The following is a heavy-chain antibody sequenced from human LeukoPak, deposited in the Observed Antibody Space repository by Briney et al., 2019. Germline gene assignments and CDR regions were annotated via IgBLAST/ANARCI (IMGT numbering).Heavy chain of an antibody. D-gene: IGHD3-3*01. J-gene: IGHJ6*03. CDR3: ARGPPGDFWSGYYMDV. CDR1: GYTFNTYG. V-gene: IGHV1-46*02. Sequence: ASVKVSCKASGYTFNTYGITWVRQAPGQGLEWMGIINPSGGSTSYAQKFQGRVTMTRDMSTSTVYMELSSLRSEDTAVYYCARGPPGDFWSGYYMDVWGKGTTVTVSS. CDR2: INPSGGST.